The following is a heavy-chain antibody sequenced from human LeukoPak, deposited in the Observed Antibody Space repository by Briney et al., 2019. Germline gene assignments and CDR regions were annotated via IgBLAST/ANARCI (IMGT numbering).Heavy chain of an antibody. D-gene: IGHD5-18*01. CDR3: ARAGYSYGYYWFDP. CDR1: GGSISSYY. CDR2: IYYSGST. Sequence: SETLSLTCTVSGGSISSYYWSWIRQPPGKGLEWIGYIYYSGSTNYNPSLKSRVTISVDRSKNQFSLKLSSVTAADTAVYYCARAGYSYGYYWFDPWGQGTLVTVSS. J-gene: IGHJ5*02. V-gene: IGHV4-59*08.